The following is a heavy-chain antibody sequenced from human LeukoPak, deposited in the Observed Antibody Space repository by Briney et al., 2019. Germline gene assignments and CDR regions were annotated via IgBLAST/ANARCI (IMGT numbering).Heavy chain of an antibody. D-gene: IGHD2/OR15-2a*01. J-gene: IGHJ3*02. V-gene: IGHV4-59*08. Sequence: PSETLSLTCAVPGGSISSYYWSWIRQPPGKGLEWIGYIYYSGSTNYNPSLKSRVTISVDTSKNQFSLKLSSVTAADTAVYYCARPNRSALDIWGQGTMVTVSS. CDR3: ARPNRSALDI. CDR2: IYYSGST. CDR1: GGSISSYY.